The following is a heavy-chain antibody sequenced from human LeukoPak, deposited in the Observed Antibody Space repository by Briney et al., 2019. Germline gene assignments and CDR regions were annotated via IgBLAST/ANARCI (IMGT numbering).Heavy chain of an antibody. CDR1: GFTFSSYA. J-gene: IGHJ4*02. D-gene: IGHD3-22*01. CDR3: AKSDYYDSSGYYL. V-gene: IGHV3-23*01. Sequence: GGSLRLSCAASGFTFSSYAMSWVRQAPGKGLEWASAISGSGGSTYYADSVKGRFTISRDNSKNTLYLQMNSLRAEDTAVYYCAKSDYYDSSGYYLWGQGTLVTVSS. CDR2: ISGSGGST.